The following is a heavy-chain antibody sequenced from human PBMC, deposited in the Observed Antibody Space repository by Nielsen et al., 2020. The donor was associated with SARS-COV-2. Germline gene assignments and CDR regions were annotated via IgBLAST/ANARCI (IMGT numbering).Heavy chain of an antibody. CDR1: GFTFSSYG. CDR2: IWYDGSNK. J-gene: IGHJ3*02. V-gene: IGHV3-33*08. Sequence: GGSLRLSCAASGFTFSSYGMHWVRQAPGKGLEWVAVIWYDGSNKYYADSVKGRFTISRDNSKNTLYLQMNSLRAEDTAVYYCARDDGFGTTYAFDIWGQGTMVTVSS. CDR3: ARDDGFGTTYAFDI. D-gene: IGHD1-1*01.